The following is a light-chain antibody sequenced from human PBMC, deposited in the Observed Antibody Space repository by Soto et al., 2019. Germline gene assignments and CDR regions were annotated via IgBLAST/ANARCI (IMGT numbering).Light chain of an antibody. J-gene: IGLJ2*01. CDR2: GNS. V-gene: IGLV1-40*01. CDR1: SSNIGAGYD. CDR3: QSYDSSLSGSEVV. Sequence: QSALTQPPSVSGAPGQRVTISCTGSSSNIGAGYDVHWYQQLPGTAPKLLIYGNSNRPSGVPDRFSGSKSGTSASLAITGLQAEDEADYYCQSYDSSLSGSEVVFGGGTQLTVL.